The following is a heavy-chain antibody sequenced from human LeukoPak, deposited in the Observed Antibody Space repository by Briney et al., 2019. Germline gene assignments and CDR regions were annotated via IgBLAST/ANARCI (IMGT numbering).Heavy chain of an antibody. J-gene: IGHJ6*03. CDR2: IIPIFGTA. CDR3: ARSCSGGSCYPQSGPILQNYYYYYYMDV. CDR1: GGTFSSYA. V-gene: IGHV1-69*13. Sequence: ASVKVSCKASGGTFSSYAISWVRQAPGQGLEWMGGIIPIFGTANYAQKFQGRVTITADESTSTAYMELSSLRSEDTAVYYCARSCSGGSCYPQSGPILQNYYYYYYMDVWGKGTTVTISS. D-gene: IGHD2-15*01.